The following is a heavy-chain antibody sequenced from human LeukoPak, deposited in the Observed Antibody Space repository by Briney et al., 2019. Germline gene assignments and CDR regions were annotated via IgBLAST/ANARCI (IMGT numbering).Heavy chain of an antibody. J-gene: IGHJ4*02. Sequence: GGSLRLSCAASGFAFSSFEMNWVRQAPGKGLEWVSCISGSGSSIHYADSVKGRFTISRDNAKNSLYLQMNSLRAEDTAVYYCARDRRGHDWGQGTLVTVSS. CDR1: GFAFSSFE. CDR3: ARDRRGHD. D-gene: IGHD5-12*01. V-gene: IGHV3-48*03. CDR2: ISGSGSSI.